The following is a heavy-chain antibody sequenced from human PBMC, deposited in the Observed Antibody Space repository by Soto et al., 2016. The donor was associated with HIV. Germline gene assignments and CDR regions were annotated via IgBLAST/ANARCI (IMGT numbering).Heavy chain of an antibody. Sequence: EVQLLESGGGLVQPGGSLRLSCAASGFTFSSYAMSWVRQAPGKGLEWVSAISGSGGSTYYADSVKGRFTISRDNSKNTLYLQMNSLRAEDTAVYYCAKAYDFWSGSTLPPFDPWGQGTLVTVSS. CDR3: AKAYDFWSGSTLPPFDP. V-gene: IGHV3-23*01. J-gene: IGHJ5*02. CDR1: GFTFSSYA. CDR2: ISGSGGST. D-gene: IGHD3-3*01.